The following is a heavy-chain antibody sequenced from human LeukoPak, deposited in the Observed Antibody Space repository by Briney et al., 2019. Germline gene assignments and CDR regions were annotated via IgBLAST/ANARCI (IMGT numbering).Heavy chain of an antibody. CDR3: ARDSTYGSVGY. CDR1: GYTFTSYG. D-gene: IGHD4-23*01. J-gene: IGHJ4*02. CDR2: ISAYNGNT. Sequence: ASVKVSCKASGYTFTSYGISWVRQAPGQGLEWMGWISAYNGNTNYAQKLQGRVTMTTDTSTSTVYMELSSLRSEDTAVYYCARDSTYGSVGYWGQGTLVTVSS. V-gene: IGHV1-18*01.